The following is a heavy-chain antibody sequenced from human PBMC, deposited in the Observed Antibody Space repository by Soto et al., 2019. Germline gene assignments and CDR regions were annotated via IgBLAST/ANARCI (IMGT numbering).Heavy chain of an antibody. CDR2: ISGSGGST. CDR3: AKDQKYPKYRDYSSSDFDY. Sequence: AGGSLRLSCAASGFTFSSYAMSWVRQAPGKGLEWVSAISGSGGSTYYADSVKGRFTISRDNSKNTLYLQMNSLRAEGTAVYYCAKDQKYPKYRDYSSSDFDYWGQGTLVTVSS. V-gene: IGHV3-23*01. D-gene: IGHD6-6*01. J-gene: IGHJ4*02. CDR1: GFTFSSYA.